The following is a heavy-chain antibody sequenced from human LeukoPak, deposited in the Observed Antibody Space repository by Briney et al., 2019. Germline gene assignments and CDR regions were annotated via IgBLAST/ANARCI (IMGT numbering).Heavy chain of an antibody. CDR3: AREYYSGNYYVFDY. D-gene: IGHD1-26*01. Sequence: GRSLRLSCAASGFTFTDYAIHWVRQAPGKGLEWVAVISYDGDHKYYPDSVKGRFTISRDNSKNTVYLQMNSLRVEDTAVYFCAREYYSGNYYVFDYWGQGSLVTVSS. CDR2: ISYDGDHK. J-gene: IGHJ4*02. CDR1: GFTFTDYA. V-gene: IGHV3-30-3*01.